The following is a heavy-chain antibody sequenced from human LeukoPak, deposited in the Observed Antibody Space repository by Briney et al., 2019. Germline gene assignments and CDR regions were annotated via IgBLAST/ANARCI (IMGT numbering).Heavy chain of an antibody. CDR2: ISYDGSNK. CDR3: ASTDWADAFDI. D-gene: IGHD3-9*01. Sequence: GGSLRLSCAASGFTFSSYGMRWVRRAPGKGLEWVAVISYDGSNKYYADSVRGRFTISRDNSKNTLYLQMNSLRAEDTAVYYCASTDWADAFDIWGQGTMVTVSS. CDR1: GFTFSSYG. V-gene: IGHV3-30*03. J-gene: IGHJ3*02.